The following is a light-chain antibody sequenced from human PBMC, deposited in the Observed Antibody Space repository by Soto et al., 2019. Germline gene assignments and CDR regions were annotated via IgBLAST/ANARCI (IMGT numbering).Light chain of an antibody. Sequence: EIVMTQSPATLSVSPGGRATLSCRASQSVISNLAWYQQKPGQAPRLLIYGASSRATGIPDRFSGTGSETDFTLTISRLEPEDFAVYYCQQYDNSPITFGQGTRLET. CDR1: QSVISN. J-gene: IGKJ5*01. CDR3: QQYDNSPIT. V-gene: IGKV3-20*01. CDR2: GAS.